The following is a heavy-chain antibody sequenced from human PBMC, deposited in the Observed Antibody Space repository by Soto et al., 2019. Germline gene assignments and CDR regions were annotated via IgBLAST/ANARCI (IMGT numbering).Heavy chain of an antibody. CDR1: GGTFSSYA. D-gene: IGHD6-13*01. J-gene: IGHJ5*02. CDR2: IIPIFGTA. Sequence: SVKVSCKASGGTFSSYAISWVRQAPGQGLEWMGGIIPIFGTANYAQKFQGRVTITADESTSTAYMELSSLRSEDTAVYYCARAGNSSSWSRPTDYNWFDPWGQGTLVTVSS. CDR3: ARAGNSSSWSRPTDYNWFDP. V-gene: IGHV1-69*13.